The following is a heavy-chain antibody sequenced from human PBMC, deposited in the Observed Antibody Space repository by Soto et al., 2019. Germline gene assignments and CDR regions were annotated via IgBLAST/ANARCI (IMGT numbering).Heavy chain of an antibody. J-gene: IGHJ3*02. CDR1: GFTFSNYG. Sequence: QVQLVESGGGVVQPGRSLRLSCAASGFTFSNYGMHWVRQAPGKGLEWVAVIWNDGDKKYYEDSVKGRFTISRDNSDNTLFLQMNSLTAEDSAVYYCVRGGKTAGAFDIWGQGTMVTASS. CDR3: VRGGKTAGAFDI. CDR2: IWNDGDKK. D-gene: IGHD3-16*01. V-gene: IGHV3-33*01.